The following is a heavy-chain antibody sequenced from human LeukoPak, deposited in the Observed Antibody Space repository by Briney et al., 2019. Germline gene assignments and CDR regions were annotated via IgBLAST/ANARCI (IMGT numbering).Heavy chain of an antibody. D-gene: IGHD3-10*01. CDR3: ARGPFTLLRGPDNWFDP. J-gene: IGHJ5*02. Sequence: GTLRLSCAASGFTFSSYGMSWIRQPAGKGLEWIGRIYTSGSTNYNPSLKSRVTMSVDTSKNQFSLKLSSVTAADTAVYYCARGPFTLLRGPDNWFDPWGQGALVTVSS. CDR2: IYTSGST. V-gene: IGHV4-4*07. CDR1: GFTFSSYG.